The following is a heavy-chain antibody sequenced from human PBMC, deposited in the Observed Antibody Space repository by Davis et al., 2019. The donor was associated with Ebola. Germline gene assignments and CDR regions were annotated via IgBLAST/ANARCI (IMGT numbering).Heavy chain of an antibody. Sequence: ASVKVSCKASGYTFTSHGISWVRQGPGQGLEWMVWIGTWIGTYNGNTNYAQKLRGRLTMTTDTSTSTVYMELSSLTSDDTAVYYCARGGISGSDPPGIWGQGTLVTVSS. D-gene: IGHD1-26*01. CDR2: IGTWIGTYNGNT. V-gene: IGHV1-18*04. CDR1: GYTFTSHG. CDR3: ARGGISGSDPPGI. J-gene: IGHJ4*02.